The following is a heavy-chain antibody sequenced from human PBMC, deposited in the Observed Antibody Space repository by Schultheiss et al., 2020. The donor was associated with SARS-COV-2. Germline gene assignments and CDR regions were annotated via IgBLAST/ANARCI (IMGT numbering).Heavy chain of an antibody. CDR2: IWYDGSNK. J-gene: IGHJ4*02. Sequence: GGSLRLSCAASGFTFSSYGMHWVRQAPGKGLEWVAVIWYDGSNKYYADSVKGRFTISRDNSKNTLYLQMNSLRAEDTAVYYCARDLCLGEGITPRPGGQGTLVTVSS. V-gene: IGHV3-33*01. CDR3: ARDLCLGEGITPRP. CDR1: GFTFSSYG. D-gene: IGHD6-6*01.